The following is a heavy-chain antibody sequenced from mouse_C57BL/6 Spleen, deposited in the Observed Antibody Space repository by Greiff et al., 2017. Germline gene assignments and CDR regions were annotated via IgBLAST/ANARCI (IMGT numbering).Heavy chain of an antibody. J-gene: IGHJ4*01. V-gene: IGHV5-4*03. CDR3: ARGDYSNFYAMDY. CDR1: GFTFSSYA. CDR2: LSDGGSYT. Sequence: EVMLVESGGGLVKPGGSLKLSCAASGFTFSSYAMSWVRQTPEKRLEWVATLSDGGSYTYYPDNVKGRFTISRDNAKNNLYLQMSHLKSEDTAMYYCARGDYSNFYAMDYWGQGTSVTVSS. D-gene: IGHD2-5*01.